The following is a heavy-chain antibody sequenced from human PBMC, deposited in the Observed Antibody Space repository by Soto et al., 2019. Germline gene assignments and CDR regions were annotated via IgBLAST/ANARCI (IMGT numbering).Heavy chain of an antibody. Sequence: QVHLEQSGAEVREPGASVQVSCNTSGYTFTSYGVTWLRQAPGQGLEWMGWISPYIGDTNYAEKFQGRVTMNTDTSKRTAYMELRRLTSDDTATYYCARETAYCSGRTCYTAFDVWGQGTVVTVSS. CDR2: ISPYIGDT. D-gene: IGHD2-15*01. CDR1: GYTFTSYG. V-gene: IGHV1-18*01. CDR3: ARETAYCSGRTCYTAFDV. J-gene: IGHJ3*01.